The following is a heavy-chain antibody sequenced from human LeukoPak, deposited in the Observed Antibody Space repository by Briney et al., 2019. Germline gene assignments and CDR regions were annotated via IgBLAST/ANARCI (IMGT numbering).Heavy chain of an antibody. V-gene: IGHV3-21*01. CDR1: GFTFSSYS. Sequence: GGSLRLSCAASGFTFSSYSMNWVRQAPGKGLEWVSSIRSSSSYIYYADSVKGRFTISRDNAKNSLYLQLNSLRAEDTAIYYCARGSDYHILTGYLDYWGQGTLVTVSS. CDR2: IRSSSSYI. J-gene: IGHJ4*02. CDR3: ARGSDYHILTGYLDY. D-gene: IGHD3-9*01.